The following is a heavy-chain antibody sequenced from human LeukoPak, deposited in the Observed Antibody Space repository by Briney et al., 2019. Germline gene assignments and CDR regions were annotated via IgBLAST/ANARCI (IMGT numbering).Heavy chain of an antibody. CDR3: ATDHKVGATPWDTFWFDP. Sequence: ASVKVSCKVSGYTLTELSMHWVRQAPGKGLEWMGGFDPEDGETIYAQKFQGRVTMTEDTSTDTAYMELSSLRSEDTAVYYCATDHKVGATPWDTFWFDPWGQGTLVTVSS. CDR2: FDPEDGET. V-gene: IGHV1-24*01. CDR1: GYTLTELS. J-gene: IGHJ5*02. D-gene: IGHD1-26*01.